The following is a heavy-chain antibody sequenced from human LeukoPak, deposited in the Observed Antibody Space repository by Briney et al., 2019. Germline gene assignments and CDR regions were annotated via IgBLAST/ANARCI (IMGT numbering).Heavy chain of an antibody. CDR2: VYHSGTT. D-gene: IGHD6-19*01. J-gene: IGHJ4*02. CDR1: GYSITYDYY. CDR3: ARCGPGGGNIAVAGTVDY. Sequence: SKTLSLTCSISGYSITYDYYWGWIRQPPGKGLEWIGNVYHSGTTYYNPSLKSRVTISVDTSKNQFSLRLRSVTAADTAVYYCARCGPGGGNIAVAGTVDYWGQGTLVTVSS. V-gene: IGHV4-38-2*02.